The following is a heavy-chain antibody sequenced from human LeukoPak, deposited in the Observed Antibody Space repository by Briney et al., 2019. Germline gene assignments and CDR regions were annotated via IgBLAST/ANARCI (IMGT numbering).Heavy chain of an antibody. V-gene: IGHV4-59*01. CDR2: IYYSGST. Sequence: SETLSLTCTVSGGSISNYWSWIRQPPGKGLEWIGYIYYSGSTNYNPSLKSRVTISVDTSKNQISLKLTSVTAADTAVYYCARAGSLVTPPPLWGQGTLVTVSS. D-gene: IGHD3-10*01. CDR3: ARAGSLVTPPPL. J-gene: IGHJ4*02. CDR1: GGSISNY.